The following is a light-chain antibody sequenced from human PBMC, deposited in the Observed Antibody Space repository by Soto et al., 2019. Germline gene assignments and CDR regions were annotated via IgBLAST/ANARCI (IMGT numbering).Light chain of an antibody. Sequence: EIVLTQSPGTLSLSPGERATLSCRASQRVSSSYLAWYQQKPGQAPRLLIYGASTRATGIPDRFSGSGSGTDCTLTISRLEPEDFAVYFCQRYGSAPPFTFGQGTKVEI. CDR1: QRVSSSY. CDR3: QRYGSAPPFT. CDR2: GAS. V-gene: IGKV3-20*01. J-gene: IGKJ2*01.